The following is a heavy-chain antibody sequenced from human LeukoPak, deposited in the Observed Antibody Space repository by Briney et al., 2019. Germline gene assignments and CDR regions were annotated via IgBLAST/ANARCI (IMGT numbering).Heavy chain of an antibody. CDR3: ARGRSYGYSYDY. J-gene: IGHJ4*02. Sequence: GGXLXLSCAASGFTFSSYWMSWVRQAPGKGREWVANIKQDGSEKYYVDSVKGRFTISRDNAKNSLYLQMNSLRAEDTAVYYCARGRSYGYSYDYWGQGTLVTVSS. CDR1: GFTFSSYW. V-gene: IGHV3-7*03. D-gene: IGHD5-18*01. CDR2: IKQDGSEK.